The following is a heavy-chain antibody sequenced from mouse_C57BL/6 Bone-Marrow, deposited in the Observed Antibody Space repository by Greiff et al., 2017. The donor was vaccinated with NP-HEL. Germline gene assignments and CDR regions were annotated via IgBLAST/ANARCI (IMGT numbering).Heavy chain of an antibody. CDR3: ARGIYYGYGGFAY. CDR2: IYPGSGNT. J-gene: IGHJ3*01. Sequence: QVQLQQSGPELVKPGASVKISCKASGYSFTSYYIHWVKQRPGQGLEWIGWIYPGSGNTKYNEKFKGKATLTADTSSSTAYMQLSSLTSEDSAVYYCARGIYYGYGGFAYWGQGTLVTVSA. D-gene: IGHD2-2*01. V-gene: IGHV1-66*01. CDR1: GYSFTSYY.